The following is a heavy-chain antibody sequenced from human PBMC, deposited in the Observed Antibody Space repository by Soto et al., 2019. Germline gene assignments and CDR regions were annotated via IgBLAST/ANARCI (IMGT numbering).Heavy chain of an antibody. CDR2: IYYSGRT. V-gene: IGHV4-31*03. D-gene: IGHD3-10*01. J-gene: IGHJ5*02. CDR3: ARDYGSGSPAGFDP. CDR1: GGSISSGGYY. Sequence: SETLYLTCTVSGGSISSGGYYWSWSRQHPGKGLEWIGDIYYSGRTYYNQSIKSRVTISVDTAKNQFSLMLSSVTAADTAVYYGARDYGSGSPAGFDPWGQGTLVTVSS.